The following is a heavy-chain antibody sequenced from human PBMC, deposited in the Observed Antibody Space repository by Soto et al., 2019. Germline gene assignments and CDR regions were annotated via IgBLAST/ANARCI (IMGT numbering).Heavy chain of an antibody. CDR2: ISSSGSTI. V-gene: IGHV3-11*01. D-gene: IGHD4-17*01. CDR1: GFAFSDPY. Sequence: QVQLVESGGGLVKPGGSPRLSCAASGFAFSDPYMSWIRQAPGKGLEWISYISSSGSTIYYADSVKGRFTISRDNAKKSLYQQMDSLTADDTAVYYCARGGASVTTPFDYWGQGTQVTVSS. CDR3: ARGGASVTTPFDY. J-gene: IGHJ4*02.